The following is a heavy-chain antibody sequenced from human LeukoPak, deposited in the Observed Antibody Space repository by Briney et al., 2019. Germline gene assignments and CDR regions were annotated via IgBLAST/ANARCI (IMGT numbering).Heavy chain of an antibody. V-gene: IGHV4-59*01. CDR3: ASHAIVGATTGSYFDY. J-gene: IGHJ4*02. D-gene: IGHD1-26*01. CDR1: GGSISSYY. CDR2: IYYSGST. Sequence: SETLSLTCTVSGGSISSYYWSWIRQPPGKGLEWIGYIYYSGSTNYNPSLKSRVTISVDTSKNQFSLKLSSVTAADTAVYYCASHAIVGATTGSYFDYWGQGTLVTVSS.